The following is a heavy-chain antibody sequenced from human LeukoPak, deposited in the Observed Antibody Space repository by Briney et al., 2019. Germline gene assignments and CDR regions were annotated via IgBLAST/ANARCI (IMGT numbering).Heavy chain of an antibody. CDR1: GFSFSSYW. J-gene: IGHJ4*02. V-gene: IGHV3-7*01. Sequence: GGSLRLSCAASGFSFSSYWMSWVRQAPGKGLEWVANIRQDGGEKYYLDSVKGRFTVSRDNAKNSLYLQMNSLRAEDTAVYYCARLGARQILEYWGQGTLVTVSS. D-gene: IGHD4-17*01. CDR3: ARLGARQILEY. CDR2: IRQDGGEK.